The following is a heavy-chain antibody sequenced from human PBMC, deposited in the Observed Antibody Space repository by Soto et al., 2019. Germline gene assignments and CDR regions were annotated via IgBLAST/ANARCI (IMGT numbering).Heavy chain of an antibody. J-gene: IGHJ4*02. CDR1: GGSISSYY. D-gene: IGHD1-26*01. V-gene: IGHV4-59*01. Sequence: LSLTCTVSGGSISSYYWSWIRQPPGKGLEWIGYIYYSGSTNYNPSLKSRVTISVDTSKNQFSLKLSSVTAADTAVYYCARGSEVGALLYYFDYWGQGTLVTVSS. CDR3: ARGSEVGALLYYFDY. CDR2: IYYSGST.